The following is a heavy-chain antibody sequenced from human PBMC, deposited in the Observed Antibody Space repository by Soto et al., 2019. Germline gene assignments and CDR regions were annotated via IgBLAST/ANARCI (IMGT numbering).Heavy chain of an antibody. CDR2: IYHSGST. CDR1: GGSISSGGYS. CDR3: ARGSASAGYGDYYFDY. D-gene: IGHD4-17*01. J-gene: IGHJ4*02. V-gene: IGHV4-30-2*01. Sequence: SETLSLTCAVSGGSISSGGYSWSWIRQPLGKGLEWIGYIYHSGSTYYNPSLKSRVTISVDRSKNQFSLKLSSVTAADTAVYYCARGSASAGYGDYYFDYWGQGTLVTVSS.